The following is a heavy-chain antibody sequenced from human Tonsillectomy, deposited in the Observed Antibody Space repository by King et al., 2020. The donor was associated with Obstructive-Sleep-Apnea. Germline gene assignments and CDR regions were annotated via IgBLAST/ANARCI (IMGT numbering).Heavy chain of an antibody. CDR3: AKDTTPHVFYYFDY. V-gene: IGHV3-9*01. D-gene: IGHD2-15*01. J-gene: IGHJ4*02. CDR1: GFTFDDYA. Sequence: QLVQSGGGLVQPGRSLRLSCAASGFTFDDYAMHWVRQAPGKGLEWVSGISWNSDSINYAGSVKGRFTISRDNAKNTLYLQMNSLRAEDTDLYYCAKDTTPHVFYYFDYWGLGTLVTVSS. CDR2: ISWNSDSI.